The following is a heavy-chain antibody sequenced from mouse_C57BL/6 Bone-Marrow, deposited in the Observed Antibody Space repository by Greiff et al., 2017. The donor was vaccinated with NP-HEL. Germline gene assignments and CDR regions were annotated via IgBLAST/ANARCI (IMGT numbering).Heavy chain of an antibody. CDR3: ALYYYGSSGDY. Sequence: VQLQQPGAELVKPGASVKLSCKASGYTFTSYWKHWVMQRPGRGLVWIGRIDPNSGGTKYNEKFKSKATLTVDKPSSPAYMQLSDLTSEDSAVYYCALYYYGSSGDYWGQGTTLTVSS. V-gene: IGHV1-72*01. CDR1: GYTFTSYW. D-gene: IGHD1-1*01. CDR2: IDPNSGGT. J-gene: IGHJ2*01.